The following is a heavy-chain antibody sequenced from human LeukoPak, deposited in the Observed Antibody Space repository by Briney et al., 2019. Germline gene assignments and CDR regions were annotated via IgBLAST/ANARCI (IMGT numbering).Heavy chain of an antibody. J-gene: IGHJ4*02. Sequence: ASVKVSCKASGYTFTGYYMHWVRQAPGQGLEWMGWINPNSGGTNYAQNFQGRVTMTRDTSISTAYMELSRLRSDDTAVYYCARDPSGGTHPIDYWGQGTLVTVSS. D-gene: IGHD1-1*01. CDR1: GYTFTGYY. V-gene: IGHV1-2*02. CDR3: ARDPSGGTHPIDY. CDR2: INPNSGGT.